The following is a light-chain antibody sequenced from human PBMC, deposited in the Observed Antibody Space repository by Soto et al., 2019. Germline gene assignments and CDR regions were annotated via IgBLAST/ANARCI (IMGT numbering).Light chain of an antibody. V-gene: IGKV3-15*01. CDR3: QQYVHWPPGT. J-gene: IGKJ1*01. CDR2: DTS. Sequence: EIVVTQSPATLSVSPGERVTLSCRASQSVSSSLAWYQQRPGQAPRLLIYDTSTRAPGIAARFSGSGSGTEFALTISSLQSEDVAVYYCQQYVHWPPGTFGQGTTVAIK. CDR1: QSVSSS.